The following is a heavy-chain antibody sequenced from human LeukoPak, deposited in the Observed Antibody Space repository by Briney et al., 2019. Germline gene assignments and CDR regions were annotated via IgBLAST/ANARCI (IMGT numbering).Heavy chain of an antibody. CDR2: ISSSGSTE. Sequence: GGSLRLSCAASGLTFRTYAMSWVRQAPGKGLEWVSFISSSGSTEYYADSVKGRFIISKDNAKNLLYLEMNNLRPEDTALYYCARDQRPKKYFYDSSGSSAYWGQGTLVTVSS. J-gene: IGHJ4*02. D-gene: IGHD3-22*01. CDR3: ARDQRPKKYFYDSSGSSAY. V-gene: IGHV3-48*03. CDR1: GLTFRTYA.